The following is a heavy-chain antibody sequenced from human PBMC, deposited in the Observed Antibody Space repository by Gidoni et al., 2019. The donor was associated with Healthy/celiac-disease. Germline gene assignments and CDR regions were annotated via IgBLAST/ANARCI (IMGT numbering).Heavy chain of an antibody. CDR2: IYPGDYDT. J-gene: IGHJ3*02. CDR3: ARRLHSSGWYNAFDI. V-gene: IGHV5-51*04. CDR1: GYSFTSYW. Sequence: ELQLVQSGAEVKKPGDSMKISCKGYGYSFTSYWIGWVRQMPGKGLEWMGIIYPGDYDTIYSPSFQGQVTISADKPISTAYLQWSSQKASDTAMYYCARRLHSSGWYNAFDIWGQGTMVTVSS. D-gene: IGHD6-19*01.